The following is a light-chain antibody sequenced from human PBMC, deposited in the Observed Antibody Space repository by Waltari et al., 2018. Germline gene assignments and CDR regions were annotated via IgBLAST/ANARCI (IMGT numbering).Light chain of an antibody. Sequence: EIVLTQSPGTLSLSPGERATLSCRASQTVRTTYLAWSHQKPGQAPTLLIYGASSRATGIPDRFSGSGSGTDFSLTISSLEPEDFAVYYCQQYDISPLTFGGGTKVEIK. CDR3: QQYDISPLT. CDR2: GAS. V-gene: IGKV3-20*01. CDR1: QTVRTTY. J-gene: IGKJ4*01.